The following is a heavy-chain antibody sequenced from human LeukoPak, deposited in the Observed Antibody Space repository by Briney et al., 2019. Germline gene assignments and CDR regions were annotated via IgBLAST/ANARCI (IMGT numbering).Heavy chain of an antibody. CDR2: IYYTGST. CDR3: ARGGRAYLDY. D-gene: IGHD3-16*01. Sequence: SETLSLTCTISGGSISSYYWSWIRQPPGKGLEWIGYIYYTGSTNYSPSLKSRVTISVDTSKNQFSLKLNSVTAADSAVCYCARGGRAYLDYWGQGALVTVSS. J-gene: IGHJ4*02. V-gene: IGHV4-59*01. CDR1: GGSISSYY.